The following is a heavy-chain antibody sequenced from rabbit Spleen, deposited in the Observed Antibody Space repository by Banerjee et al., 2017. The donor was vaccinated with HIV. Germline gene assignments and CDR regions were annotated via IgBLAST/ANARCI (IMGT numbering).Heavy chain of an antibody. CDR1: GFSFSSSYY. J-gene: IGHJ4*01. Sequence: QSLEESGGGLVQPEGSLTLTCTASGFSFSSSYYMCWVRQAPGKGLEWIGCIYTGDGSTAYATWAKGRFTVSKTSSTTVTLQLNSLTAADTATYFCARDRAGDADYGPYYLNLWGQGTLVTVS. CDR2: IYTGDGST. V-gene: IGHV1S40*01. CDR3: ARDRAGDADYGPYYLNL. D-gene: IGHD2-1*01.